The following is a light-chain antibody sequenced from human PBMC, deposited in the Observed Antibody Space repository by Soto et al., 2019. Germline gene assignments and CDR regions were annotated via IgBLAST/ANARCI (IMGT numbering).Light chain of an antibody. V-gene: IGKV3-20*01. Sequence: EIVLTQSPGTLSLSPGERATLSCRASQSVSSSYLAWYQQKPGQAPRLLIYDASRATGIPDRFSGSGAGTDFTLTITRLEPEGFAVYYWQHYGTSALVGPGTKVDI. CDR3: QHYGTSAL. CDR2: DAS. CDR1: QSVSSSY. J-gene: IGKJ3*01.